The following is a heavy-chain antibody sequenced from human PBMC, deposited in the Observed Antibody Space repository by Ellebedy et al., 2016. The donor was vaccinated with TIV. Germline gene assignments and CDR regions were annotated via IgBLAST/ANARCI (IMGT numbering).Heavy chain of an antibody. V-gene: IGHV4-39*01. CDR1: GGSISSSSYY. D-gene: IGHD2-21*02. CDR3: ARQGVTDNPGDNWFDP. Sequence: MPSESLSLTCTVSGGSISSSSYYWGWIRQPPGKGLEWIGSIYYSGSTYYNPSLKSRVTISVDTSKNQFSLKLSSVTAADTAVYYCARQGVTDNPGDNWFDPWGQGTLVTVSS. CDR2: IYYSGST. J-gene: IGHJ5*02.